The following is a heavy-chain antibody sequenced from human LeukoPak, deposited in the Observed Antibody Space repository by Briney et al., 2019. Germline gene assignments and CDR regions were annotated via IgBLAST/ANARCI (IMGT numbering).Heavy chain of an antibody. D-gene: IGHD1/OR15-1a*01. CDR3: ATVEHGPESY. V-gene: IGHV1-24*01. Sequence: MHXXXQAPGXGGEGMGGFDPKDGETIYAQKFQGRVTMTEDTSTDTAYMELSSLRSEDTAVYYCATVEHGPESYWGQGTLVTVSS. CDR2: FDPKDGET. J-gene: IGHJ4*02.